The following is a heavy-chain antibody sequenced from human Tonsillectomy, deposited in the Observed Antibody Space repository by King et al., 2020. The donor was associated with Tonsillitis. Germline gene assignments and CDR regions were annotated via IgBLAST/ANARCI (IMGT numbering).Heavy chain of an antibody. Sequence: VQLVESGGGLVQPGRSLRLSCAASGFTFDDYAMHWVRQAPGKGLEWVSGISWNSGSIGYADSVKGRFTISRDNAKNSLYLQMNSLRAEDTALYYCAKVHDMLTGYYNVRKREYYLDYWGQGTLVTVSA. CDR2: ISWNSGSI. CDR3: AKVHDMLTGYYNVRKREYYLDY. CDR1: GFTFDDYA. D-gene: IGHD3-9*01. J-gene: IGHJ4*02. V-gene: IGHV3-9*01.